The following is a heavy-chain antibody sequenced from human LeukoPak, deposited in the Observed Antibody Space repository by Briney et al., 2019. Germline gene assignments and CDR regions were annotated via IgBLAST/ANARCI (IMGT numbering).Heavy chain of an antibody. CDR1: GFTFSSYA. CDR2: ISYDGGNK. D-gene: IGHD5-24*01. CDR3: ARRDDHNGRNY. J-gene: IGHJ4*02. Sequence: GRSLRLSCAASGFTFSSYAMHWVRQAPGKGLEWVAVISYDGGNKYYADSVKGRFTISRDNSKNTVYLQMNSLRAEDTAMYYCARRDDHNGRNYWGQGTLVTVSS. V-gene: IGHV3-30*14.